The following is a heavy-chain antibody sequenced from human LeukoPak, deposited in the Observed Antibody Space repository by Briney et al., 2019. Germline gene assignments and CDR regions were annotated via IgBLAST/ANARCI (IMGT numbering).Heavy chain of an antibody. CDR3: ARITGGYNLMDY. CDR1: GFTFSSYW. J-gene: IGHJ4*02. CDR2: INSDGSST. D-gene: IGHD5-24*01. V-gene: IGHV3-74*01. Sequence: GGSLRLSCAASGFTFSSYWMHWVRQAPGKGLVWVSRINSDGSSTSYADSVKGRFTISRDNAKNSLYLQMNSLRVEDTAVYYCARITGGYNLMDYWGQGTLVTVSS.